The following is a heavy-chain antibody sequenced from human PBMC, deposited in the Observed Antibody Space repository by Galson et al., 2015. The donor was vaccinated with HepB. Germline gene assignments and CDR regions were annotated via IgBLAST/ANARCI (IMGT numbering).Heavy chain of an antibody. D-gene: IGHD6-19*01. V-gene: IGHV3-74*01. Sequence: SLRLSCAASGFTFSSYWMHWVRQAPGKGLVWVSRISSDGSSTSYADSVKGRFTISRDNAKNTLYLQMNSLRAEDTAVYYCAREGNSGWYFDYWGQGTLVTVSS. CDR2: ISSDGSST. CDR1: GFTFSSYW. CDR3: AREGNSGWYFDY. J-gene: IGHJ4*02.